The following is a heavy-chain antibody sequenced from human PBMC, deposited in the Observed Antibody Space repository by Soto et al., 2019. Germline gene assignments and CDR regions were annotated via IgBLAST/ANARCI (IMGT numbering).Heavy chain of an antibody. CDR1: GFTFSTFA. D-gene: IGHD4-17*01. J-gene: IGHJ4*02. CDR2: ISGNGGRT. Sequence: GGSLRLSCAASGFTFSTFAMNWVRQAPGKGLEWVSDISGNGGRTNYADSVKGRFTISRDNSKNTLYLQMNTLRAEDTAVYYCAKERVTTTSFDYWGQGTQVTVSS. V-gene: IGHV3-23*01. CDR3: AKERVTTTSFDY.